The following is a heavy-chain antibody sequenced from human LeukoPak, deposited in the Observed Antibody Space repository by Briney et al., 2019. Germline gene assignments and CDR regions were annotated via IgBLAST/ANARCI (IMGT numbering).Heavy chain of an antibody. D-gene: IGHD5-18*01. J-gene: IGHJ3*02. CDR2: ISRSGNNI. CDR1: GFTFNSYE. Sequence: GGSLRLSCAASGFTFNSYEMNWVRQAPGKGLEWVSYISRSGNNIYYADSVKGRFTISRDNAKNSLYLQMNSLRAEDTAAYYCARDGYSYGHDAFDIWGQGTMVTVSP. CDR3: ARDGYSYGHDAFDI. V-gene: IGHV3-48*03.